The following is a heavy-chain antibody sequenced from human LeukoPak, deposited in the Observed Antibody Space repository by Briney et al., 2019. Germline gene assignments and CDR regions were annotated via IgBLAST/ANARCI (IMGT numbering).Heavy chain of an antibody. CDR3: ARLESSGYYVC. V-gene: IGHV5-10-1*01. CDR2: IDPRDSYT. D-gene: IGHD3-22*01. J-gene: IGHJ4*02. CDR1: GYSFTSYW. Sequence: KSGESLQISCQGSGYSFTSYWLRWVRQMPGKGLEWMGRIDPRDSYTKYSPSFQGHVSISADKSISTAYLQWSSLKASDTATYYCARLESSGYYVCWGQGTLVTVSS.